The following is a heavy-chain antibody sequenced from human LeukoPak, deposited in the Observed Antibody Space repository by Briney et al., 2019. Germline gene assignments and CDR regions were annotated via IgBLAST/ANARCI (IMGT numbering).Heavy chain of an antibody. CDR1: GYTFTTYG. CDR3: ASLTIAEDGGSWFDP. D-gene: IGHD2/OR15-2a*01. Sequence: ASVKVSCKTSGYTFTTYGISWVRQAPGQRLEWMGWISPYSAKTEYSHRLQDRFTMTTDTSTSTAYMELRSLRSDDTAVYYCASLTIAEDGGSWFDPWGQGTLVTVSS. CDR2: ISPYSAKT. V-gene: IGHV1-18*01. J-gene: IGHJ5*02.